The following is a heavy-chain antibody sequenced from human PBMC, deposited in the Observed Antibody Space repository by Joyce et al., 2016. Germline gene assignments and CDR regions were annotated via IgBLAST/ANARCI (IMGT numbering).Heavy chain of an antibody. CDR1: GFTFASYW. Sequence: EVQLVESGGGLVQPGGSLRLSCAASGFTFASYWMHWVRQPPGAGLGWVSRINIEGSATRYADSVKGRFTSARDDAKNTLYLQMNSLRAEDTAVYYCVRGTTDWYGVDYWGQGILVTVSS. V-gene: IGHV3-74*01. CDR2: INIEGSAT. D-gene: IGHD3-9*01. CDR3: VRGTTDWYGVDY. J-gene: IGHJ4*02.